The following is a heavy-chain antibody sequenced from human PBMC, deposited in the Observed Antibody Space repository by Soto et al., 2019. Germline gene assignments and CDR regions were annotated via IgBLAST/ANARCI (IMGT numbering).Heavy chain of an antibody. J-gene: IGHJ6*04. CDR1: GLPFGSYG. CDR3: GKEGWDYYYGMDV. CDR2: ISYDGSNK. Sequence: GGSLRLSCAASGLPFGSYGMHWVRPAPGKGLEWVAVISYDGSNKYYADSVKGRFTISRDNSKNTLYLQMNSLRAEDTAVYYSGKEGWDYYYGMDVWGKGTRVTVSS. D-gene: IGHD1-26*01. V-gene: IGHV3-30*18.